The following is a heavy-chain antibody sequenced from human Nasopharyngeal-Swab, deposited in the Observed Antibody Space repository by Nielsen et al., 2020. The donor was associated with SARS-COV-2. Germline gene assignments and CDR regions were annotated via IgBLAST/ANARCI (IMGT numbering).Heavy chain of an antibody. CDR3: ARERGGGYGDY. CDR2: ITSGNSV. J-gene: IGHJ4*02. Sequence: GESQKISWATSGFTFSPYTMTWVRQAPGKGLQWISYITSGNSVQYADSVRGRFTISRDNAKNSLYLQMNSLTAEDTAVYYCARERGGGYGDYWGQGTLVTVSS. CDR1: GFTFSPYT. D-gene: IGHD5-12*01. V-gene: IGHV3-48*04.